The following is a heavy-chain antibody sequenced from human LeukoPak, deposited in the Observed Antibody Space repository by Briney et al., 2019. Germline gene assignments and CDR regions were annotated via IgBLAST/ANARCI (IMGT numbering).Heavy chain of an antibody. CDR1: GFTVSSNY. CDR2: IYSGGST. J-gene: IGHJ4*02. V-gene: IGHV3-53*01. CDR3: VRERSSGGDPYYFDY. D-gene: IGHD2-21*02. Sequence: GGSLRLSCAASGFTVSSNYMSWVRQAPGKGLEWVSVIYSGGSTNYADSVKGRFTLSRDNSKNTLDLQMNSLRAEDTAIYYCVRERSSGGDPYYFDYWGQGTLVTVSS.